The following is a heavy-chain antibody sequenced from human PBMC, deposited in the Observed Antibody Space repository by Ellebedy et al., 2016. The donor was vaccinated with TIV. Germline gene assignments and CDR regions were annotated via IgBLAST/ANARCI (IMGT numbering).Heavy chain of an antibody. CDR2: ITQDGTEK. CDR1: GFTFSNNY. CDR3: ARDKDFWSGYFCDY. J-gene: IGHJ4*02. V-gene: IGHV3-7*03. Sequence: PGGSLRLSCAASGFTFSNNYMSWVRQAPGKGLEWVANITQDGTEKYYVDSVKGRFTISRDNAKNSLYLQMNSLRAEDTAVYYCARDKDFWSGYFCDYWGQGTLVTVSS. D-gene: IGHD3-3*01.